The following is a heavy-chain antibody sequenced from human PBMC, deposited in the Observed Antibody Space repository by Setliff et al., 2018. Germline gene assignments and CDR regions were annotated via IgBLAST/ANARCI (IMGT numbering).Heavy chain of an antibody. D-gene: IGHD5-12*01. CDR1: GYSISSGYY. CDR2: IYHSGST. CDR3: ARDDRGQWLRLGYFDY. Sequence: SETLSLTCAVSGYSISSGYYWGWIRQPPGKGLEWIRSIYHSGSTYYNPSHKSRVTISVDTSKNQFSMKLSSVTAADTAVYYCARDDRGQWLRLGYFDYWGQGTLGTVSS. J-gene: IGHJ4*02. V-gene: IGHV4-38-2*01.